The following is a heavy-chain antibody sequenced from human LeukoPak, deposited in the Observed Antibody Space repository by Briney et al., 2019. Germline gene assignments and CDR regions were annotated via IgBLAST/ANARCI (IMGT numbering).Heavy chain of an antibody. J-gene: IGHJ4*02. Sequence: PSGTLSLTCAVSGGSISSSNWWSWVRQPPGKGLEWIGEIYHSGSTNYNPSLKSRVTISVDKSKNQFSLKLSSVTAADTAVYYCARGNSGSYGAYFDYWGQGTLVTVSS. CDR3: ARGNSGSYGAYFDY. D-gene: IGHD1-26*01. CDR1: GGSISSSNW. V-gene: IGHV4-4*02. CDR2: IYHSGST.